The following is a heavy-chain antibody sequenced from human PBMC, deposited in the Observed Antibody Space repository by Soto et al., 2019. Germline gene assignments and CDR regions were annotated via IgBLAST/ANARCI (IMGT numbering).Heavy chain of an antibody. Sequence: QGQLVQSGDEVKKPGASVKVSCKASGYTFTDYDISWVRQAPGQGLEWMGWISVDNGNTKYVESLQGRVTMTTDTSTSTAYLEVRSLRSDDTAVYYCARTSVSNYNWFDPWGQGTLVAVSS. CDR2: ISVDNGNT. V-gene: IGHV1-18*01. CDR1: GYTFTDYD. D-gene: IGHD4-4*01. J-gene: IGHJ5*02. CDR3: ARTSVSNYNWFDP.